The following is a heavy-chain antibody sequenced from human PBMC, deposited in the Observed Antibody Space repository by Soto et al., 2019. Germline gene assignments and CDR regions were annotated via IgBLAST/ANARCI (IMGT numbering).Heavy chain of an antibody. CDR2: ISGSGGST. CDR1: GFSFSSYA. D-gene: IGHD5-12*01. J-gene: IGHJ5*02. Sequence: HPGGSLRLSCAASGFSFSSYAMSWVRQAPGKGLEWVSAISGSGGSTYYADSVKGRFTISRDNSKNTLYLQMNSLRAEDTAVYYCAKCDLRSRFNWFDPWGQGTLVTVSS. CDR3: AKCDLRSRFNWFDP. V-gene: IGHV3-23*01.